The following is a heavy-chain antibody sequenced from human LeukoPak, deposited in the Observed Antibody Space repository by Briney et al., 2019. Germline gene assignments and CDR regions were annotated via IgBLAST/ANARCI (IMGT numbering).Heavy chain of an antibody. CDR1: GFTFSSYE. J-gene: IGHJ4*02. CDR3: GKDLYDYVWGSYLPGDY. V-gene: IGHV3-48*03. CDR2: ISSSGSTI. Sequence: GGSLRLSCAASGFTFSSYEMNWVRQAPGKGLEWVSYISSSGSTIYYADSVKGRFTISRDNSKNTLYLQMNSLRAEDTAVYYCGKDLYDYVWGSYLPGDYWGQGILVTVSS. D-gene: IGHD3-16*02.